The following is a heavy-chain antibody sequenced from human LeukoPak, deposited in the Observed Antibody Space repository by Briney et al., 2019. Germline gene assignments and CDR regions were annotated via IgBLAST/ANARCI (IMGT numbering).Heavy chain of an antibody. V-gene: IGHV3-23*01. CDR1: GFTFSNYV. D-gene: IGHD1-1*01. CDR3: AKEQSWTFDY. Sequence: PGGSLRLSCVASGFTFSNYVMSWVRQAPGKGLEWVSTISGSDGTPYYADSVKGRFTISRDNSKNTLYLQTNSLRADDTAIYYCAKEQSWTFDYWGQGTLVTVSS. J-gene: IGHJ4*02. CDR2: ISGSDGTP.